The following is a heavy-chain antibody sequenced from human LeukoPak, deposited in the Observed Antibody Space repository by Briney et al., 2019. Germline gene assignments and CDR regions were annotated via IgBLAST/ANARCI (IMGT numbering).Heavy chain of an antibody. CDR2: INPNSGGT. CDR1: GYTFTGYY. CDR3: ARDTYSSSTDAFDI. V-gene: IGHV1-2*02. J-gene: IGHJ3*02. D-gene: IGHD6-13*01. Sequence: ASVKVSCKASGYTFTGYYMHWVRQAPGQGLEWMGWINPNSGGTNYAQKFQGRVTMTRDTSISTAYMELSRLRSDDTAVYYCARDTYSSSTDAFDIWGQGTMVTVSS.